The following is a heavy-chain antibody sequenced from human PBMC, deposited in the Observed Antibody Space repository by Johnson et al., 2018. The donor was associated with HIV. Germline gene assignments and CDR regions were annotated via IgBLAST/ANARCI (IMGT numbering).Heavy chain of an antibody. J-gene: IGHJ3*02. CDR2: ISSRGSPI. V-gene: IGHV3-11*04. CDR1: GFTFSDYY. D-gene: IGHD3-22*01. CDR3: ARDSYYDSSGYYSPPHDAFDI. Sequence: QVQLVESGGGVVQPGRSLRLSCAASGFTFSDYYMSWIRQAPVKGLEWISYISSRGSPIYYADSVKGRFTISRDKSKNTLYLQINSLRAEDTAVYYCARDSYYDSSGYYSPPHDAFDIWGQGTMVTVSS.